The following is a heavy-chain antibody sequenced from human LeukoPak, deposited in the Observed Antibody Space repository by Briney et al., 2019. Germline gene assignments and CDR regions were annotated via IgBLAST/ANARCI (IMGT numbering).Heavy chain of an antibody. J-gene: IGHJ4*02. CDR3: ARDGVRDGLYFDY. D-gene: IGHD5-24*01. Sequence: GGSLRLSCAASGFTFSSYWMSWVRQAPGKGLEWVANINQDGREKQYVDSVKGRFTISRDNAKNSLYLQMNSLRAEDTAVYYCARDGVRDGLYFDYWGQGTLVTVSS. CDR2: INQDGREK. CDR1: GFTFSSYW. V-gene: IGHV3-7*01.